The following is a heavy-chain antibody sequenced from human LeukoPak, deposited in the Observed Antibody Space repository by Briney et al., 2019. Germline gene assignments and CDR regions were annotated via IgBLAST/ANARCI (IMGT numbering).Heavy chain of an antibody. Sequence: ASVKVSCKATDGTFNNYGFNWVRQAPGQGLEWMGWISGYNDNTNYAQKFQGRVTMTTDTSTSTVYMEVRGLRSDDTAMYYCARDVGITVADSFDPWGQGTLVTVSS. CDR1: DGTFNNYG. CDR3: ARDVGITVADSFDP. D-gene: IGHD6-13*01. V-gene: IGHV1-18*01. J-gene: IGHJ5*02. CDR2: ISGYNDNT.